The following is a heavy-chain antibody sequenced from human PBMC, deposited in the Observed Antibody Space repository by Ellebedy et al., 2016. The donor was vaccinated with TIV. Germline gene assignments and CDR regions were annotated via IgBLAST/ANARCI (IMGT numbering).Heavy chain of an antibody. Sequence: MPSETLSLTCTVSGGSFRSYYWSRVRQPPGKGLEWLGYIFDSENTKYNPSLKGRVTISGDTSKSQFSLKLSSVTAADTAIYYCARSLINDYEGIDYWGQGTLVTVSS. J-gene: IGHJ4*02. CDR3: ARSLINDYEGIDY. V-gene: IGHV4-59*01. D-gene: IGHD4-17*01. CDR1: GGSFRSYY. CDR2: IFDSENT.